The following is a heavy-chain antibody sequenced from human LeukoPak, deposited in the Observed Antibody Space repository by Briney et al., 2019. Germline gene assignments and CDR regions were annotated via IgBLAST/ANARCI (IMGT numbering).Heavy chain of an antibody. CDR3: VRGGSGSYSPFDY. Sequence: GGSLRLSCAASGFTVSSNYMSWVRQAPGKGLVWVSRINGDGSSTTYADSVKGRFTISRDNAENTLYLQVNSLRDEDTAVYYCVRGGSGSYSPFDYWGQGTLVTVSS. J-gene: IGHJ4*02. V-gene: IGHV3-74*01. D-gene: IGHD1-26*01. CDR1: GFTVSSNY. CDR2: INGDGSST.